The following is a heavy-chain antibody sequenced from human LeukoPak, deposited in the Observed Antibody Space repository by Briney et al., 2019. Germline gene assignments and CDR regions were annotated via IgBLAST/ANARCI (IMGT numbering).Heavy chain of an antibody. CDR3: ASRSGFL. Sequence: SETLSLTCAVFGGSLSGYYWSWIRQPPGKGLEWIGEISHSGTTNYNPSLKSRVTISVDTSKNQFSLKLSSVTAADTAVYYCASRSGFLWGQGTPVTVSS. D-gene: IGHD3-22*01. CDR1: GGSLSGYY. J-gene: IGHJ4*02. CDR2: ISHSGTT. V-gene: IGHV4-34*01.